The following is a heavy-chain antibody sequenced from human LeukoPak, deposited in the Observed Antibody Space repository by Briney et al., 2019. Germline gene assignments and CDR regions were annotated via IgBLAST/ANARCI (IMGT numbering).Heavy chain of an antibody. J-gene: IGHJ4*02. CDR2: ISFDGSYK. D-gene: IGHD6-13*01. V-gene: IGHV3-30*18. CDR1: GFTFSSYD. CDR3: AKGGPSGLSAAEFDY. Sequence: PGRSLRLSCAASGFTFSSYDMHWVRQAPGKGLEWVAGISFDGSYKYSADSVEGRFSISRDNSKNTLYLQMNSLRGEDAAIYYCAKGGPSGLSAAEFDYWGQGTLVTVSS.